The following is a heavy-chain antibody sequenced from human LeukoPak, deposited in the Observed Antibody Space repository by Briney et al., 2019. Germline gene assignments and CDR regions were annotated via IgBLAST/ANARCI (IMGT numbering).Heavy chain of an antibody. D-gene: IGHD2-15*01. Sequence: PGGSLRLSCAASGFNFSRYVIHWVRQAPGKGLEGVAVISPDGSNNYYADSVKGRFTISRDNSKNTLYLQMISLRAEDTAVYYCAKDTCSGGSCYYYYGMDVWGQGTTVTVSS. CDR1: GFNFSRYV. V-gene: IGHV3-30*18. J-gene: IGHJ6*02. CDR3: AKDTCSGGSCYYYYGMDV. CDR2: ISPDGSNN.